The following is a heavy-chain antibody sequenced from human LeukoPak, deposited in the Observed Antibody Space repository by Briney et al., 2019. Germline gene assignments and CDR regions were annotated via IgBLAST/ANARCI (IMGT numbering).Heavy chain of an antibody. CDR3: AGQTTVVTIDY. J-gene: IGHJ4*02. D-gene: IGHD4-23*01. V-gene: IGHV4-59*01. CDR1: GGSISSYY. Sequence: TSETLSLTCTVSGGSISSYYWSWIRQPPGKGLEWIGYIYYSGSTNYNPSLKSRVTISVDTSKNQFSLKLSSVTAADTAVYYCAGQTTVVTIDYWGQGTLVTVSS. CDR2: IYYSGST.